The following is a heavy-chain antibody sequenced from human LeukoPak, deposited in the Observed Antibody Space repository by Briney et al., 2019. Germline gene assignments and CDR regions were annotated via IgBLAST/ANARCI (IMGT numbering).Heavy chain of an antibody. CDR3: ARTTSPHYCGSGSYGLGY. V-gene: IGHV3-30-3*01. J-gene: IGHJ4*02. D-gene: IGHD3-10*01. CDR1: GCTFSTYA. CDR2: ISYDGSNK. Sequence: GGSLRLSCAASGCTFSTYAMHWVRQGPGKGLEWVAVISYDGSNKYYADSVKGQFTISRDNSKNTLYLQMSSLSAEDTAVYYWARTTSPHYCGSGSYGLGYWGQGTLVTVSS.